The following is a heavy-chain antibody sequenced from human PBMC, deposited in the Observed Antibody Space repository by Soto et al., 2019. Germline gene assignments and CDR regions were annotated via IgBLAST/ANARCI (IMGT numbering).Heavy chain of an antibody. D-gene: IGHD3-3*01. CDR2: INPSGGST. V-gene: IGHV1-46*01. CDR3: ARAFLELPFDY. Sequence: ASVKVSCKASGYTFTSYYMHWVRQAPGQGLEWMGIINPSGGSTSYAQKFQGRVTMTRDTSTNTVYMELSSPRSEDTAVYYCARAFLELPFDYWGQGTLVTVSS. CDR1: GYTFTSYY. J-gene: IGHJ4*02.